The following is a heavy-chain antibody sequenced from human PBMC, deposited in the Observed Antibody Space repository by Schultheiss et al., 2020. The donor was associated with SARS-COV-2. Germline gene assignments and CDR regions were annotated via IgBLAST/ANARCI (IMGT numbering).Heavy chain of an antibody. Sequence: ASVKVSCKASGYTFTSYDINWVRQATGQGLEWMGWMNPNSGNTGYAQKFQGRVTMTRNTSISTAYMELSSLKASDTAMYYCARQTMDWGPSPGAFDIWGQGTMVTVSS. V-gene: IGHV1-8*01. CDR1: GYTFTSYD. J-gene: IGHJ3*02. CDR3: ARQTMDWGPSPGAFDI. D-gene: IGHD3/OR15-3a*01. CDR2: MNPNSGNT.